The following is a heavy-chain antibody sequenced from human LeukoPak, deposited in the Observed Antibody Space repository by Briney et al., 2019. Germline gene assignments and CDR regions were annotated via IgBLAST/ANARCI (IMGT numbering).Heavy chain of an antibody. CDR3: ASSPVTIFGVVIPPWGYYGMDV. J-gene: IGHJ6*02. D-gene: IGHD3-3*01. Sequence: SVKVSCKASGGTFSSYAISWVRQAPGQGLEWMGRIIHIFGIANYAQKFQGRVTITADKSTSTAYMELSSLRSEDTAVYYCASSPVTIFGVVIPPWGYYGMDVWGQGTTVTVSS. CDR2: IIHIFGIA. V-gene: IGHV1-69*04. CDR1: GGTFSSYA.